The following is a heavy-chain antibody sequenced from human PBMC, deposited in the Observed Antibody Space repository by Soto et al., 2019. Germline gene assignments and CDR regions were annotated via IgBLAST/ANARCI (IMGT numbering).Heavy chain of an antibody. D-gene: IGHD3-3*01. CDR1: GFTFRSYW. J-gene: IGHJ4*02. CDR2: IKPDGSEK. Sequence: GGSLRLSCATSGFTFRSYWMTWVRQAPGKGPEWVANIKPDGSEKQYVDSVKGRFTVPRDNAKKSLDLQMNSLRVEDTAVYYCARAEYFDFWSGPPKYFDNWGQGTQVPVSS. V-gene: IGHV3-7*03. CDR3: ARAEYFDFWSGPPKYFDN.